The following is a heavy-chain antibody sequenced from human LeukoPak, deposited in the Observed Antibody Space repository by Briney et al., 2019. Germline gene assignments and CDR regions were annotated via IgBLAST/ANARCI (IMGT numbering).Heavy chain of an antibody. D-gene: IGHD5-12*01. Sequence: GGSLRLSCAASGFTFSSYSMNWVRQAPGKGLEWVSSISSTSSYIYYADSVKGRFTISRDNAKNSLYLQMNSLRAEDTAVYYCAKRGDSGYDRSFDYWGQGTLVTVSS. J-gene: IGHJ4*02. CDR3: AKRGDSGYDRSFDY. V-gene: IGHV3-21*04. CDR2: ISSTSSYI. CDR1: GFTFSSYS.